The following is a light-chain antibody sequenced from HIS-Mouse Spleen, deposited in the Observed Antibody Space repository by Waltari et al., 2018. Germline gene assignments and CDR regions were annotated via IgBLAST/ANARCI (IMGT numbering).Light chain of an antibody. V-gene: IGKV1-39*01. Sequence: DIQMTQSQSSLSASAGDRGTITCRASQSISSYLNWYQQKPGKAPNLLIYAASSLQSRVPSRFSGSGSGTDFTLTISSLQPEDFATYYCQQSYSTPYTFGQGTELEIK. J-gene: IGKJ2*01. CDR3: QQSYSTPYT. CDR2: AAS. CDR1: QSISSY.